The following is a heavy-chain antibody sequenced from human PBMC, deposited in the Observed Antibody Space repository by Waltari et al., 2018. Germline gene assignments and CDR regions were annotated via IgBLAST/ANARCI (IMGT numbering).Heavy chain of an antibody. Sequence: QVQLVESGGGVVQPGRSLRLSCAASGFPFSSYAMHWVRQAPGKGLECVAVISYDGSNKYYADSVKGRFTISRDNSKNTLYLQMNSLRAEDTAVYFCARGGDDGRGYYPRDYWGQGTLVTVSS. CDR3: ARGGDDGRGYYPRDY. D-gene: IGHD3-22*01. CDR1: GFPFSSYA. CDR2: ISYDGSNK. V-gene: IGHV3-30-3*01. J-gene: IGHJ4*02.